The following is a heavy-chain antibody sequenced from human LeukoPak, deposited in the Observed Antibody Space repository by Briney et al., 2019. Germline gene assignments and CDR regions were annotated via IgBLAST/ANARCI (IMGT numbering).Heavy chain of an antibody. V-gene: IGHV4-59*01. Sequence: SETLSLTCTVSGVSIISYYWSWIRQPPGKGLEWIAFIHSSGSTGYNPSLKSRFTISVDTSKNHFSLKVTSMSAADTGVYYCARSLPGAIGAADFWGQGTLVTVSS. CDR2: IHSSGST. CDR3: ARSLPGAIGAADF. CDR1: GVSIISYY. D-gene: IGHD6-13*01. J-gene: IGHJ4*02.